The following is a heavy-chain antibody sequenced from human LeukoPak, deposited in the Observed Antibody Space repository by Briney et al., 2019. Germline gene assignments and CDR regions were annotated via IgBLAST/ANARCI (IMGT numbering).Heavy chain of an antibody. CDR2: ISGSGSST. CDR3: AKAAGGAFDI. D-gene: IGHD6-25*01. V-gene: IGHV3-23*01. CDR1: GFTFSSYG. Sequence: GGSLRLSCAASGFTFSSYGMSWVRQAPGKGLEWVSTISGSGSSTDYADSVKGRFTISRDSSKNTLYLQMNSLRAEDTAVYYCAKAAGGAFDIWGQGTMVTVSS. J-gene: IGHJ3*02.